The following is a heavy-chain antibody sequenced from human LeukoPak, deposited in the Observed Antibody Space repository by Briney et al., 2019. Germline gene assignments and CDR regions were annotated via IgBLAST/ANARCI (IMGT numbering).Heavy chain of an antibody. CDR2: IKQDGSEK. CDR3: ARGFTAMASYYFDY. J-gene: IGHJ4*02. D-gene: IGHD5-18*01. V-gene: IGHV3-7*04. CDR1: GFTFSNYW. Sequence: GRSLRLSCTASGFTFSNYWMSWVRQASGKGLEWVANIKQDGSEKDYVDSVKGRVTISRDNAKNSLYLQMNSLRAEDTAVYYCARGFTAMASYYFDYWGQGTLVTVSS.